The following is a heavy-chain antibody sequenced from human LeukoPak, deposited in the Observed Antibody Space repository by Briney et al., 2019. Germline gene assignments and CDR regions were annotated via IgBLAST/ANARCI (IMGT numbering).Heavy chain of an antibody. J-gene: IGHJ4*02. CDR3: ARDSITGENSLDY. V-gene: IGHV3-33*05. CDR1: AFTFTTYG. Sequence: GGSRTLSCAASAFTFTTYGIQWVRQAPGKGLEWVAVMVGVVSKANYAGSGRGRFTVSRDNSTNTLYLQMNSLRAEDTAVYYCARDSITGENSLDYWGRGTLVTVSS. D-gene: IGHD7-27*01. CDR2: MVGVVSKA.